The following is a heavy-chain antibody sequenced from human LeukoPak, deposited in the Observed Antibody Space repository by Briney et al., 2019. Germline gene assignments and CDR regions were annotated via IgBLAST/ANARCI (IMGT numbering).Heavy chain of an antibody. CDR3: AKDGSEYDFWSGYYRD. V-gene: IGHV3-30*18. Sequence: GGSLRLSCAASGFTFSSYGMHWVRQAPGKGLEWVAVISYDGSNKYYADSAKGRFTISRDNSKNTLYLQMNSLRAEDTAVYYCAKDGSEYDFWSGYYRDWGQGTLVTVSS. CDR1: GFTFSSYG. CDR2: ISYDGSNK. D-gene: IGHD3-3*01. J-gene: IGHJ4*02.